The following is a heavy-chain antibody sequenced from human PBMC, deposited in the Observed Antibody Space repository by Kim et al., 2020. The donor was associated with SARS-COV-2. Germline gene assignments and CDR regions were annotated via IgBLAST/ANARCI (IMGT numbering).Heavy chain of an antibody. Sequence: KGRFTISRDNAKNSLYLQMNSLRAEDTAVYYCARDHDYGEKGYYYYYMDVWGKGTTVTVSS. J-gene: IGHJ6*03. V-gene: IGHV3-11*06. CDR3: ARDHDYGEKGYYYYYMDV. D-gene: IGHD4-17*01.